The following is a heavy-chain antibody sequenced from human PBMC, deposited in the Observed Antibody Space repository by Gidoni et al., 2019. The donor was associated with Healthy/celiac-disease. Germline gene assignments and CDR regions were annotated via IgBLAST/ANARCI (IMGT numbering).Heavy chain of an antibody. CDR2: IYPSGST. Sequence: QVQLQESGPGLVKPSETLSLTCTVSGGSISSYSWSWIRQPAGKGLEWIGRIYPSGSTNYNPSLKSRVTMSVDTSKNQFSLKLSSVTAADTAVYYCARGDTAMVTGARKPSWFDPWGQGTLVTVSS. D-gene: IGHD5-18*01. CDR3: ARGDTAMVTGARKPSWFDP. CDR1: GGSISSYS. V-gene: IGHV4-4*07. J-gene: IGHJ5*02.